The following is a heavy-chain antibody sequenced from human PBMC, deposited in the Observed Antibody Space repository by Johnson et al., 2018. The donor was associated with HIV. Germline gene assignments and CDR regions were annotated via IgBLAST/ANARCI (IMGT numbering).Heavy chain of an antibody. CDR1: GLTFSNYA. D-gene: IGHD3-16*01. CDR2: IGASGGRT. V-gene: IGHV3-23*04. Sequence: VQLVESGGGLVQPGGSLRLSCAASGLTFSNYAMSWVRQGPGKGLEWVSAIGASGGRTFYADSVKGRFTISRDNSKNTLYLQMNSLRAEDTAVYYCAKPRYYDNAFEMWGQGTLVTVPA. CDR3: AKPRYYDNAFEM. J-gene: IGHJ3*02.